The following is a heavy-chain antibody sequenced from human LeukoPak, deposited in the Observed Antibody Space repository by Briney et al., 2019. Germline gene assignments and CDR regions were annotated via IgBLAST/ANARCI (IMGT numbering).Heavy chain of an antibody. CDR3: ARDRYWFDP. CDR1: GYTFTDYY. J-gene: IGHJ5*02. V-gene: IGHV1-2*02. Sequence: ASVKVSCKASGYTFTDYYIHWVRQAPGQGLEWMGYINPNRGDTHYAQKYQGRVTMTRDTSISTAYMELSRLRSDDTAVYYCARDRYWFDPWGQGTLVTVPS. CDR2: INPNRGDT.